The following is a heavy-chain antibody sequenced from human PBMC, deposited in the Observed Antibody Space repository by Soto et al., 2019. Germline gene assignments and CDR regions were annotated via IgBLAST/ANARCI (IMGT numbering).Heavy chain of an antibody. CDR1: GFIFSSYS. J-gene: IGHJ4*02. D-gene: IGHD3-10*01. Sequence: EVQLVESGGGLVKPGGSLRLSCAPSGFIFSSYSMNCVRQAPGKGLEWVSSISPRSDYIYFADSMRGRFTISRDNAQNSLYLHMNNLRAADTAVYHCARVSGTLGRYSDLDYWGQGTLVTVSS. V-gene: IGHV3-21*06. CDR2: ISPRSDYI. CDR3: ARVSGTLGRYSDLDY.